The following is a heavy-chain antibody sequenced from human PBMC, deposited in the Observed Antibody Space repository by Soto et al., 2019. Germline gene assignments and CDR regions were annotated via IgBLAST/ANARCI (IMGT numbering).Heavy chain of an antibody. Sequence: SVKVSCKASGGTFSSYAISWVRQAPGQGLEWMGGIIPIFGTANYAQKFQGRVTITADKSTSTAYMELSSLRSEDTAVYYCARGGTSSSSWYYFDYWGQGTLVTVSS. V-gene: IGHV1-69*06. CDR3: ARGGTSSSSWYYFDY. J-gene: IGHJ4*02. D-gene: IGHD6-13*01. CDR2: IIPIFGTA. CDR1: GGTFSSYA.